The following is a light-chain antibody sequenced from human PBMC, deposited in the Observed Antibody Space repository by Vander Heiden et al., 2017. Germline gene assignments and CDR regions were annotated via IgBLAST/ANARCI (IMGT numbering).Light chain of an antibody. CDR2: GNS. J-gene: IGLJ3*02. Sequence: QSVLTQPPSVSGAPGQRLTISCTWSSSNIGAGYDVHWYQQRPGTAPKLLSYGNSNRPSGVPDRFSGSKSGTSASLAITGLQAEDEADYYCQSYDSSRSGWVFGGGTKLTVL. CDR1: SSNIGAGYD. V-gene: IGLV1-40*01. CDR3: QSYDSSRSGWV.